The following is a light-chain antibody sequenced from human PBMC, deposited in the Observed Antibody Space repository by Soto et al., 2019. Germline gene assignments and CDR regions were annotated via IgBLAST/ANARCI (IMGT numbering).Light chain of an antibody. Sequence: DIQMTQSPSTLSASVGDRVTITCRASQTISSWLAWYQQKPGKAPKLLIYAASILQSGVPSRFSGSGSGTDFTLTISLLQSDDFATYYRQHYSTHPRTFGQGTKVDIK. V-gene: IGKV1-5*01. J-gene: IGKJ1*01. CDR3: QHYSTHPRT. CDR1: QTISSW. CDR2: AAS.